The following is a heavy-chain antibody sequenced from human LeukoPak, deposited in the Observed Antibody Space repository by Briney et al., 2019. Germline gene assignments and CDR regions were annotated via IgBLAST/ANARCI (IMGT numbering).Heavy chain of an antibody. CDR3: ARVRGSYGDTANY. D-gene: IGHD4-17*01. CDR1: GYSFTSYG. Sequence: ASVMVSCKASGYSFTSYGISWVRQAPGQGLEWMGWISVHNGNTHYAQKLQGRVTMTTDTSTSTAYMELRSLRSDDTAAYYCARVRGSYGDTANYWGQGTLVTVSS. CDR2: ISVHNGNT. V-gene: IGHV1-18*04. J-gene: IGHJ4*02.